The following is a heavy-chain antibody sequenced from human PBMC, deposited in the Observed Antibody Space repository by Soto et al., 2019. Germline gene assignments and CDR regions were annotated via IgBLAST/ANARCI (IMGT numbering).Heavy chain of an antibody. V-gene: IGHV3-74*01. CDR2: IHSDGITT. J-gene: IGHJ3*02. Sequence: EVQMVESGGGLVQPGGSLRLSCAASGFTFSNYWMHWVRQAPGKGLVWVSRIHSDGITTLYADSVTGRFTISRDNAKSTLYLQMHSLRAEDTAVYYCATGPTPAFAIWGRGTMVTVSS. D-gene: IGHD1-1*01. CDR1: GFTFSNYW. CDR3: ATGPTPAFAI.